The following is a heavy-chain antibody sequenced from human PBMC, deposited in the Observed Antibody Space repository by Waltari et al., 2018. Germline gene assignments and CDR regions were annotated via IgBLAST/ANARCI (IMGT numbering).Heavy chain of an antibody. CDR1: GYTLTELS. CDR2: VDPEDGET. D-gene: IGHD3-3*01. V-gene: IGHV1-24*01. CDR3: ATGVSYDFWSGYYLDY. Sequence: QVQLVQSGAEVKKPGASVKVSCKASGYTLTELSMHWVRQAPGKGREWRGGVDPEDGETSYAQKVQGRVTMTEDTSTDTAYMELSRLRSEDTAVYYWATGVSYDFWSGYYLDYWGQGTLVTVSA. J-gene: IGHJ4*02.